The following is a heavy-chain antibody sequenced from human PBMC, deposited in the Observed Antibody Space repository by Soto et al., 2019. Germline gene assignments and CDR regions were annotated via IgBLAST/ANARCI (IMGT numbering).Heavy chain of an antibody. J-gene: IGHJ6*02. Sequence: QVQLQESGPGLVKPSETLSLTCTVSGGSVSSGSYYWSWIRQPPGKGLEWIGYIYYSGSTNYNPSHKSRGTISVEPSKNPFPPKLSSLTAADTAVYYWGRGIEGWYQGRYYGGMDVWGQGTTVTVSS. CDR1: GGSVSSGSYY. CDR2: IYYSGST. V-gene: IGHV4-61*01. D-gene: IGHD6-19*01. CDR3: GRGIEGWYQGRYYGGMDV.